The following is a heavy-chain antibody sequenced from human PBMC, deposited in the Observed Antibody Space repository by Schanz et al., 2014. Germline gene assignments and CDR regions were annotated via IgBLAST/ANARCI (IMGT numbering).Heavy chain of an antibody. V-gene: IGHV3-21*02. CDR2: MSWNAGSL. CDR3: ARDGDFDY. J-gene: IGHJ4*02. Sequence: EVLLVESGGGLVTPGESLRLSCAASGFTFSSYSMNWVRQAPGKGLEWVSGMSWNAGSLGYGDSVKGRFTISRDNSKNTLLLQMSSLRAEDTAVYSCARDGDFDYWGQGTLVTVSS. CDR1: GFTFSSYS.